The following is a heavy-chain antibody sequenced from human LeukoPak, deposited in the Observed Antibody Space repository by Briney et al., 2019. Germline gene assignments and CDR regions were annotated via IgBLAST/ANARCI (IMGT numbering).Heavy chain of an antibody. CDR1: GGSISSSNW. J-gene: IGHJ4*02. CDR2: IYHSGST. V-gene: IGHV4-4*02. D-gene: IGHD6-13*01. Sequence: PSGTLSLTCAVSGGSISSSNWWSWVRQPPGKGLEWIGEIYHSGSTNYNPSLKSRVTISVDKSKNQFSLKLSSVTAADTAVYYCARDLGSGYSSSLRYFDYWGQGTLVTVSS. CDR3: ARDLGSGYSSSLRYFDY.